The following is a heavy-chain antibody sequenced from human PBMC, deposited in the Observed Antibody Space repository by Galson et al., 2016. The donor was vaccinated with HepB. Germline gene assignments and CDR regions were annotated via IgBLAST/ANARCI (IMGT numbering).Heavy chain of an antibody. CDR1: GDSVTSRFYC. Sequence: ETLSLTCTVSGDSVTSRFYCWGWIRQPPGKGLEWIGSSHSSGSTNYSPSIKSRVTISVDTSKDKFSLKVNSVTAADTAVYYCARHCGYLTTVTNDAFDVWGQGTMVTVSS. J-gene: IGHJ3*01. CDR3: ARHCGYLTTVTNDAFDV. D-gene: IGHD4-17*01. CDR2: SHSSGST. V-gene: IGHV4-39*01.